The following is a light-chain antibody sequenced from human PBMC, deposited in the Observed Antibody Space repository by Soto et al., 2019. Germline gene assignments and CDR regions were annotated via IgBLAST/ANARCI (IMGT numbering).Light chain of an antibody. V-gene: IGKV3-15*01. CDR2: GVS. CDR3: QEYNARPWT. CDR1: QSVGSS. J-gene: IGKJ1*01. Sequence: IVMTQSPATLSVSPGGRAILSCRASQSVGSSLAWYQQKPGQPPRLLIYGVSTRATGVPARFTGSGSETDFTLTISSLQSDDFAIYSCQEYNARPWTFGPGTTVEI.